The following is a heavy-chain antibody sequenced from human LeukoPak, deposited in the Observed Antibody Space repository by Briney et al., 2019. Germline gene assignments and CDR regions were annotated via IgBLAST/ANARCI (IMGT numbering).Heavy chain of an antibody. Sequence: GGSLRLSCAASGFTFSSYGMHWVRQAPGKGPEWVAVISYDGSTKYHADSVKGRFTISRDNSKNTLYLHMSSLRAEDTAVYYCAKVHLTYYYDSSGYGFQDYWGQGTLVTVSS. D-gene: IGHD3-22*01. CDR1: GFTFSSYG. V-gene: IGHV3-30*18. CDR3: AKVHLTYYYDSSGYGFQDY. J-gene: IGHJ4*02. CDR2: ISYDGSTK.